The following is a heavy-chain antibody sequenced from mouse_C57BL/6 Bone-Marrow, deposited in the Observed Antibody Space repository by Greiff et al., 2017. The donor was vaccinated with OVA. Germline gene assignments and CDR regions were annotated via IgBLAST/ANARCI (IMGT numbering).Heavy chain of an antibody. CDR1: GYTFTDYY. D-gene: IGHD2-5*01. J-gene: IGHJ2*01. V-gene: IGHV1-26*01. Sequence: VQLQQSGPELVKPGASVKISCKASGYTFTDYYMNWVKQSHGKSLEWIGDINPNNGGTSYNQKFKGKATLTVDKSSSTAYMELRSLTSEDSAVYYCARRRSNYVFYFDYWGQGTTLTVSS. CDR3: ARRRSNYVFYFDY. CDR2: INPNNGGT.